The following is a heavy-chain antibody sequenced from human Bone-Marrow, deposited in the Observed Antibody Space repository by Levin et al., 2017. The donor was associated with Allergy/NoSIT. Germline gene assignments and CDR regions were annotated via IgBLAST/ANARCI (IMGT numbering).Heavy chain of an antibody. CDR1: GYTFTDYW. CDR3: ARHAIRAAGSGYFDP. D-gene: IGHD6-13*01. J-gene: IGHJ5*02. V-gene: IGHV5-51*01. Sequence: KVSCKGSGYTFTDYWIGWVRQMPGKGLEWMGIIFPGDSDTMYSPSFQGLVTISADKSTSTAYLQWSSLKASDTAMYYCARHAIRAAGSGYFDPWGQGTPVIVSS. CDR2: IFPGDSDT.